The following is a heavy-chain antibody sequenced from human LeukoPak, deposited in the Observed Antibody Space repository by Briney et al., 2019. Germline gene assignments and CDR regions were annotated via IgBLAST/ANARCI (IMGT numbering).Heavy chain of an antibody. CDR3: ARDAPDDYGDSYYFDY. V-gene: IGHV3-53*01. CDR1: GFTVSSNY. CDR2: IYSGGST. D-gene: IGHD4-17*01. Sequence: PGGSLRLSCAASGFTVSSNYMSWVRQAPGKGLEWVSVIYSGGSTYYADSVKGRFTISRDNSKNTLYLQMNSLRAEDTAVYYCARDAPDDYGDSYYFDYWGQGTLVTVSS. J-gene: IGHJ4*02.